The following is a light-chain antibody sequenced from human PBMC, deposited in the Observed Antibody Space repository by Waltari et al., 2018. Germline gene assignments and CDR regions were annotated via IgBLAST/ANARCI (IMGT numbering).Light chain of an antibody. J-gene: IGKJ1*01. Sequence: EIVLTHSPGTLSLTPGEGAALSCRASQSVGRSLAWYQQKPGQAPRLLIYGASNRATGIPDRFSGSGSGTDFSLTISRLEPEDFAVFYCQHYVRLPATFGQGTKVEIK. CDR3: QHYVRLPAT. V-gene: IGKV3-20*01. CDR1: QSVGRS. CDR2: GAS.